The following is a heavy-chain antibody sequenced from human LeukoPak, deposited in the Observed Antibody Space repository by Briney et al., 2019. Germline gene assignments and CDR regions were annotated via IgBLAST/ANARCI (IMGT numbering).Heavy chain of an antibody. V-gene: IGHV3-23*01. CDR3: AKGMVRGVIQSAFDF. D-gene: IGHD3-10*01. CDR2: ISGSGGST. Sequence: PGGSLRLSCAASGFTFSSYAMSWVRQAPGKGLGWVSAISGSGGSTHYADSVNGRFTISRDSSKNTLHLQMNSLRVEDTAVYYCAKGMVRGVIQSAFDFWGQGTLVTVSS. CDR1: GFTFSSYA. J-gene: IGHJ4*02.